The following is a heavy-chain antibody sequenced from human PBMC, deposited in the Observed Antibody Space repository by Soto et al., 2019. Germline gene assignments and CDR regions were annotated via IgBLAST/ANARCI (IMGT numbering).Heavy chain of an antibody. D-gene: IGHD3-3*01. V-gene: IGHV3-15*07. CDR3: TSREGSFWSGYWDFDY. J-gene: IGHJ4*02. CDR2: IKSKIDGGTT. CDR1: GFTLSSAW. Sequence: GGSLRLSCAASGFTLSSAWMNWVRQAPGKGLEWVGRIKSKIDGGTTDYAAPVKGRFIISRDDSKNTLYMKMNSLKTEDTAVYYCTSREGSFWSGYWDFDYWGQGTLVTVSS.